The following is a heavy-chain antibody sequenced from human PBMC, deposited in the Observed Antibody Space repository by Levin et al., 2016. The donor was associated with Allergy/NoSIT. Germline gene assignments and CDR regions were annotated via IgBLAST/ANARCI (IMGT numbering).Heavy chain of an antibody. D-gene: IGHD3-3*01. CDR3: ASTPYYPFSGGFVPLDY. Sequence: SETLSLTCTVSGGSVSSGSYYWSWIRQPPGKGLEWIGHIYYNGRTDYSPSLKSRVTMSVDTPENHFSLKLSSVTAADTAVYYCASTPYYPFSGGFVPLDYWGQGSLVTVSS. J-gene: IGHJ4*02. V-gene: IGHV4-61*03. CDR1: GGSVSSGSYY. CDR2: IYYNGRT.